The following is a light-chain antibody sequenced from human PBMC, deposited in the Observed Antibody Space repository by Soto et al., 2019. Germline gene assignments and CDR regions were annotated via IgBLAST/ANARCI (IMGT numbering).Light chain of an antibody. J-gene: IGKJ5*01. V-gene: IGKV3-11*01. Sequence: VMTQSPATLSVSPGERATLSCRASQSVGRYLAWYQQKPGQAPRLLIYDASNRATGIPARFSGSGSGTDFTLTISSLEPEDFAVYYCQQRSNWPITFGRGTRLEIK. CDR3: QQRSNWPIT. CDR2: DAS. CDR1: QSVGRY.